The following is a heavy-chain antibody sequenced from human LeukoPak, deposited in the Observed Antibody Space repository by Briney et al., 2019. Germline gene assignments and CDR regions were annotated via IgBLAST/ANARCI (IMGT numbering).Heavy chain of an antibody. CDR3: GKDRKWDTAREKGYF. CDR1: GFTFSSYA. D-gene: IGHD5-18*01. Sequence: SGGPLRLSCAASGFTFSSYAMRWARQAPGKGLEWVSAISGSGGSTYYADSVKGRFTISRDNSKNTLYLQMNSLRAEDTAVYYRGKDRKWDTAREKGYFWGQGTVVTVSS. J-gene: IGHJ4*02. CDR2: ISGSGGST. V-gene: IGHV3-23*01.